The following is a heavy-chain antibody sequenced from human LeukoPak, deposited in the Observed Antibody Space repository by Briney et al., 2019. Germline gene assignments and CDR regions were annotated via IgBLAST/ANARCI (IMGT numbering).Heavy chain of an antibody. CDR2: ISGNGDTT. J-gene: IGHJ4*02. CDR1: GFTFTSYA. CDR3: ARSCCYSITVGNY. V-gene: IGHV3-23*01. D-gene: IGHD2/OR15-2a*01. Sequence: PGGSLRLSCTASGFTFTSYAMSWVRQAPGKGLEWVSSISGNGDTTYYADSVKGRFTISRDSSKNTLFLQMNSLRAEDTAVYYCARSCCYSITVGNYWGQGTLVTVSS.